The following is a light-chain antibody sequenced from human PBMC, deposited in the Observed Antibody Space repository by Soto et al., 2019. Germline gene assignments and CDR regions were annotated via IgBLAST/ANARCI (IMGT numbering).Light chain of an antibody. CDR1: SSDVGSYNL. CDR3: CSYAGGSTLV. V-gene: IGLV2-23*01. Sequence: QSALTQPASVSGSPGQSITISCTGTSSDVGSYNLVSWYQQHPGTAPKLMIYEGSKRPSGVSNRLSGSKSGNTASLTISGLQAEDEADYYCCSYAGGSTLVFGGGTKLTVL. CDR2: EGS. J-gene: IGLJ2*01.